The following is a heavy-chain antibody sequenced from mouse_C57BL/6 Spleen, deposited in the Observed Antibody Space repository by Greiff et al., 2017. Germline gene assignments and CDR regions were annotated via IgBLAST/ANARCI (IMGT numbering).Heavy chain of an antibody. V-gene: IGHV1-82*01. CDR3: AGGYYAMDY. CDR1: GYAFRSAW. Sequence: QVQLQQSGPELVRPGASVKISCTASGYAFRSAWMNWVKQRPGKGLEWIGRIYPGDGDTNYNGKFKGKDTLTADKSSRTAYLQLSSLTSEDSAVCSCAGGYYAMDYWGQGTLVTVSA. CDR2: IYPGDGDT. J-gene: IGHJ4*01.